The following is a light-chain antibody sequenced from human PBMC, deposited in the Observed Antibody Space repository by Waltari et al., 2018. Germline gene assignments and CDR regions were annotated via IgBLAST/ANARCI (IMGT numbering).Light chain of an antibody. CDR1: QSVGIN. J-gene: IGKJ3*01. CDR2: GAS. Sequence: EIVMTQSPTTLSVSPGERATLSCRASQSVGINLAWYQQKPGQAPRLLIYGASTRATGIPVRFSGSGSRTEFTHTISSLQSEDFAIYYCQQYNNWLEITFGPGTKVDIK. CDR3: QQYNNWLEIT. V-gene: IGKV3D-15*01.